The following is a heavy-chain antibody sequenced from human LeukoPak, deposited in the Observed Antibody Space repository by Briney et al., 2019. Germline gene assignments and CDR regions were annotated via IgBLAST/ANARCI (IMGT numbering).Heavy chain of an antibody. V-gene: IGHV4-59*01. CDR1: GGSISSYY. CDR2: IYYSGST. J-gene: IGHJ3*02. Sequence: SETLSLTCTVSGGSISSYYWSWIRQPPGKGLEWIGYIYYSGSTNYNPSLKSRVTISVDTSKNQFSLKLSSVTAADTAVYYCARDLAIPDSSSWGRDAFDIWGQGTMVTVSS. D-gene: IGHD6-13*01. CDR3: ARDLAIPDSSSWGRDAFDI.